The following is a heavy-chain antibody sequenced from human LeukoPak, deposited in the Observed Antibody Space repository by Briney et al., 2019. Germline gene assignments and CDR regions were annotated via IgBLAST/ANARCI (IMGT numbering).Heavy chain of an antibody. CDR3: ARGAGEVAAGGIFSVRLTLYNWFDP. J-gene: IGHJ5*02. CDR2: TYYRSKYYN. Sequence: SQTLSLTCVISGDSVSSDSAACNWIRQSPSRGLEWLGRTYYRSKYYNDYAVSVKSRITVNPDTSKNQFSLQLNSVTHEDTAVYYCARGAGEVAAGGIFSVRLTLYNWFDPWGQGTLVTVSS. CDR1: GDSVSSDSAA. D-gene: IGHD6-13*01. V-gene: IGHV6-1*01.